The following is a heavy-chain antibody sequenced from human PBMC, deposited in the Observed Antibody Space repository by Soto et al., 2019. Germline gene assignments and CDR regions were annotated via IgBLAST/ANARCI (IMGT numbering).Heavy chain of an antibody. J-gene: IGHJ3*01. CDR1: GFTFRNYG. Sequence: PGGSLRLSCAASGFTFRNYGMNWVRQAPGRGLGWVSYIGIGSSTKYYADSVKGRFTISRDNAKNSLYLQMNSLRAEDTAVYYCARDQLYYNDISGRPLNAFDVWGQGTMVTVSS. D-gene: IGHD3-22*01. V-gene: IGHV3-48*01. CDR3: ARDQLYYNDISGRPLNAFDV. CDR2: IGIGSSTK.